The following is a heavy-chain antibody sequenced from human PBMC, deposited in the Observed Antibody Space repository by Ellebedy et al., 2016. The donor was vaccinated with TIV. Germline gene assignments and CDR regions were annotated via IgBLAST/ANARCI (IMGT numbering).Heavy chain of an antibody. V-gene: IGHV4-34*01. CDR3: ARVSIAARPYFDY. J-gene: IGHJ4*02. CDR2: INHSGST. CDR1: GGSFSGYY. Sequence: MPGGSLRLSCAVYGGSFSGYYWSWIRQPPGKGLEWIGEINHSGSTNYNPSLKSRVTISVDTSKNQFSLKLSSVTAADTAVYYCARVSIAARPYFDYWGQGTLVTVSS. D-gene: IGHD6-6*01.